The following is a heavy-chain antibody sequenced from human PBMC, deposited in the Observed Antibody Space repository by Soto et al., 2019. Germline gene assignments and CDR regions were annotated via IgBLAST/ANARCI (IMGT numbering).Heavy chain of an antibody. Sequence: SETLSLTCTVSGGSISSGGYYWSWIRQHPGKGLEWIGFIYYSGSTYYNPSLKSRVTISVDTSKNQFSLKLSSVTAADTAVYYCASEIHYYGSGKTYFDYWGQGTLVTVSS. J-gene: IGHJ4*02. D-gene: IGHD3-10*01. CDR1: GGSISSGGYY. CDR2: IYYSGST. V-gene: IGHV4-31*03. CDR3: ASEIHYYGSGKTYFDY.